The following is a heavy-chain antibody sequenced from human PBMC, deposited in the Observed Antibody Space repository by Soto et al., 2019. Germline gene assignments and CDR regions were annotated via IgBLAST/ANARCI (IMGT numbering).Heavy chain of an antibody. CDR3: ARGGGYYDIFTGPLDY. D-gene: IGHD3-9*01. J-gene: IGHJ4*02. CDR2: IWYDGSNK. CDR1: GFTFSSYG. Sequence: QVQLVESGGGVVQPGRSLRLSCAASGFTFSSYGMHWVRQAPGKGLEWVAVIWYDGSNKYYADSVKGRFTISRDNSKNTLYLQMNSLRAEDTAVYYCARGGGYYDIFTGPLDYWGQGTLVTVSS. V-gene: IGHV3-33*01.